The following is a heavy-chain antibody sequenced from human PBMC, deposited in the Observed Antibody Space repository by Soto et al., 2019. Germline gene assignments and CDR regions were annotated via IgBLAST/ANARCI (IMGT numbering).Heavy chain of an antibody. D-gene: IGHD3-10*01. V-gene: IGHV4-39*01. J-gene: IGHJ5*02. CDR3: AAGDYYASGRYYNGWFDP. Sequence: ASETLSLTCTVSGGFISSNRYYWGWIRQPPGRGLEWIGSIYYSGSTYYNPSLKSRVIISVDTSQIQLSLQLSSVTAADTAVYYCAAGDYYASGRYYNGWFDPWGQGTLVTVSS. CDR1: GGFISSNRYY. CDR2: IYYSGST.